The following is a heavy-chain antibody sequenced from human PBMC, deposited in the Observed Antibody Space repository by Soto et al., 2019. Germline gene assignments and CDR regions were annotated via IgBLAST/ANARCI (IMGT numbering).Heavy chain of an antibody. CDR3: ARDYYDSSDYYSYFDY. D-gene: IGHD3-22*01. CDR1: GYTFTGYY. J-gene: IGHJ4*02. Sequence: ASVKVSCKASGYTFTGYYMHWVRQAPGQGLEWMGWINPNSGGTNYAQKFQGWVTMTRDTSISTAYMELSRLRSDDTAVYYCARDYYDSSDYYSYFDYWGQGTLVTVSS. CDR2: INPNSGGT. V-gene: IGHV1-2*04.